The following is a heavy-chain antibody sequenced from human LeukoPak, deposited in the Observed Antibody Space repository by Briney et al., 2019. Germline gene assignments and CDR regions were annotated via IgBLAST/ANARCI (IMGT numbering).Heavy chain of an antibody. CDR2: ISYDGSNK. J-gene: IGHJ4*02. D-gene: IGHD4-17*01. CDR1: GFTFSSYA. CDR3: ARGGRTTESYFDY. V-gene: IGHV3-30*04. Sequence: GGSLRLSCAASGFTFSSYAMHWVRQAPGKGLEWVAVISYDGSNKYYADSVKGRFTISRDNSKNTLYLQMNSLRAEDTAVYYCARGGRTTESYFDYWGQGTLVTVSS.